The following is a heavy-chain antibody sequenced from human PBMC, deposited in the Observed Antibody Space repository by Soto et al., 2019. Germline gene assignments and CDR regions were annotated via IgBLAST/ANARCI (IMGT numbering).Heavy chain of an antibody. D-gene: IGHD3-3*01. CDR3: ARALSDFWSGNNWFDP. J-gene: IGHJ5*02. Sequence: ASVKVSCKASGYTFTSYAMHWVRQAPGQRLEWMGWISAYNGNTKYAQKFQGRVTMTTDTSASTAYMELRSLRSDDTAVYYCARALSDFWSGNNWFDPWGQGTLVTVSS. V-gene: IGHV1-3*01. CDR1: GYTFTSYA. CDR2: ISAYNGNT.